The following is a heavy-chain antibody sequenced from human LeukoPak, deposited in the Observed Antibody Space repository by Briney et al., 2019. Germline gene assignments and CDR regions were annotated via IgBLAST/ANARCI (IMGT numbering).Heavy chain of an antibody. D-gene: IGHD2-15*01. CDR2: IYTSGST. CDR1: GGSISSYY. CDR3: ARQTVAATPLQYYYYMDV. V-gene: IGHV4-4*07. Sequence: SETLSLTCTVSGGSISSYYWSWIRQPAGKGLEWIGRIYTSGSTNYNPSLKSRVTMSVDTSKNQFSLKLSSVTAADTAVYYCARQTVAATPLQYYYYMDVWGKGTTVTISS. J-gene: IGHJ6*03.